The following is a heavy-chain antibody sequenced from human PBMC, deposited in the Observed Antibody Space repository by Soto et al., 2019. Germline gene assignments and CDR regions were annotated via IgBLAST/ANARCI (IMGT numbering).Heavy chain of an antibody. CDR2: IIPIFGTA. CDR3: ARSGSYYADFDY. CDR1: GGTFSSYA. D-gene: IGHD1-26*01. J-gene: IGHJ4*02. V-gene: IGHV1-69*13. Sequence: SVKVSCKASGGTFSSYAISWVRQAPGQGLEWIGGIIPIFGTANYAQKFQGRVTITADESTSTAYIELSSLRSEDTAVYYCARSGSYYADFDYWGQGTLVTVSS.